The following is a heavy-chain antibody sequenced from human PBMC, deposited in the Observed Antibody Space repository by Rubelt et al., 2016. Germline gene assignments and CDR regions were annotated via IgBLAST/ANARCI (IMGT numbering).Heavy chain of an antibody. D-gene: IGHD6-19*01. V-gene: IGHV4-31*03. J-gene: IGHJ1*01. CDR1: GGSISSGGYY. CDR3: AREGGSGWFHAPYFQH. CDR2: IYYSGST. Sequence: QVHLQESGPGLVKPSQTLSLTCTVSGGSISSGGYYWSWIRQHPGKGLEWIGYIYYSGSTNYNPSLKIRVPISVDTSKSQFSLKLSSVTAADTAVYDCAREGGSGWFHAPYFQHWGQGTLVTVSS.